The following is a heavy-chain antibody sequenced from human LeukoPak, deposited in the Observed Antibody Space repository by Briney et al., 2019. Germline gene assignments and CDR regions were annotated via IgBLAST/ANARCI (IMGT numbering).Heavy chain of an antibody. V-gene: IGHV4-38-2*01. Sequence: SETLSLTCAVSGYSISTGYFWGWIRQSPGQGLEWIGSIFHTGSTSYNPSLKSRVTLSVDTCKNEFSLKLTSVTAADTAIYYCASPRGTYIDYWGQGTLVIVSS. CDR2: IFHTGST. J-gene: IGHJ4*02. CDR1: GYSISTGYF. CDR3: ASPRGTYIDY. D-gene: IGHD3-16*01.